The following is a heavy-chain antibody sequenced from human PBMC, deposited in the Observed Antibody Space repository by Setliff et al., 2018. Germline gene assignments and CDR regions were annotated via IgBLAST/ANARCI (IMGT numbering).Heavy chain of an antibody. J-gene: IGHJ4*02. CDR3: ARGQTLRHFDWPTAFDY. CDR1: GFTLSDYS. V-gene: IGHV3-72*01. D-gene: IGHD3-9*01. CDR2: TRNKVSGYIT. Sequence: PGGSLRLSCATSGFTLSDYSMDWVRQAPGKGLEWVGRTRNKVSGYITEYAASVKGRVTITADDSTSTIYMDVSSLRAKDTAVYYCARGQTLRHFDWPTAFDYWGLGTLVTVSS.